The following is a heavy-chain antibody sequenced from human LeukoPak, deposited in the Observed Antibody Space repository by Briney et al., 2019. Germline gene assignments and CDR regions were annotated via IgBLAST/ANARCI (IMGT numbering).Heavy chain of an antibody. D-gene: IGHD6-19*01. V-gene: IGHV1-18*01. CDR3: ASLVAGFGFDP. CDR1: GYTFTSYG. Sequence: GASVKVSCTASGYTFTSYGISWVRQAPGQGLEWMGWISAYNGNTNYAQKLQGRVTMTTDTSTSTAYMELRSLRSDDTAVYYCASLVAGFGFDPWGQGTLVTVSS. CDR2: ISAYNGNT. J-gene: IGHJ5*02.